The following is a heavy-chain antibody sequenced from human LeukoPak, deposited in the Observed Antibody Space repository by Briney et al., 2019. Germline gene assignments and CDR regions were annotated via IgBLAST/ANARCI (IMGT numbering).Heavy chain of an antibody. Sequence: SETLSLTCTVSGGSISSYYWSWIRQPPGKGLEWIGYIYYSGSTNYNPSLKSRVTISVDTSKNQFSLKLSSVTAADTAVYYCARRGIVGVTWFDPWGQGTLVTVSS. D-gene: IGHD1-26*01. CDR3: ARRGIVGVTWFDP. CDR1: GGSISSYY. J-gene: IGHJ5*02. V-gene: IGHV4-59*08. CDR2: IYYSGST.